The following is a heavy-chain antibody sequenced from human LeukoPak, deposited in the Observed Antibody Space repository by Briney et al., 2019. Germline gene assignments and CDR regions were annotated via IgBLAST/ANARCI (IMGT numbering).Heavy chain of an antibody. J-gene: IGHJ1*01. CDR2: IIPIFGTA. Sequence: SVKVSCKASGGTFSSYAISWVRQAPGQGLEWRGGIIPIFGTANYAQKFQGRVTITADESTSTAYMELSSLRSEDTAVYYCARATARLTPFQHWGQGTLVTVSS. D-gene: IGHD6-25*01. CDR1: GGTFSSYA. V-gene: IGHV1-69*13. CDR3: ARATARLTPFQH.